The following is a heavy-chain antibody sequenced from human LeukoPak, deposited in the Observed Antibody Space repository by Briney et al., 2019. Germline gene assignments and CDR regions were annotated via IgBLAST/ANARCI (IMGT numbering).Heavy chain of an antibody. V-gene: IGHV1-69*06. CDR3: ARARILRYFDWSKPPDY. CDR1: GGTFSSYA. Sequence: GASVKVSCKASGGTFSSYAISWVRQAPGQGLEWMGGIIPIFGTANYAQKFQGRVTITADKSTSTAYMELSSLRSEDTAVYYCARARILRYFDWSKPPDYWGQGTLVTVSS. D-gene: IGHD3-9*01. CDR2: IIPIFGTA. J-gene: IGHJ4*02.